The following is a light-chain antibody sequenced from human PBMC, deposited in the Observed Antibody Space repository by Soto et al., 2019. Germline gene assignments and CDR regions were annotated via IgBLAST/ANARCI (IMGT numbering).Light chain of an antibody. CDR1: SSDVGGYNY. CDR2: DVT. J-gene: IGLJ2*01. Sequence: QSALTQPRSVSGSPGQSVTISCTGTSSDVGGYNYVSWYQQHPGKAPKLMIYDVTNRPSGVPDRFSGSKSGNTASLTISGLQAEDEADYYCCSYAGSYTWVFGGGTKLTFL. CDR3: CSYAGSYTWV. V-gene: IGLV2-11*01.